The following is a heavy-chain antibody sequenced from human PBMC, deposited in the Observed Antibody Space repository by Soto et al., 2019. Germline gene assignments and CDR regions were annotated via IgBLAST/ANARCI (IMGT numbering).Heavy chain of an antibody. V-gene: IGHV3-7*01. CDR3: ASQFLAAVESANVY. D-gene: IGHD3-3*01. CDR1: GFVFINYL. J-gene: IGHJ4*02. Sequence: GSLRLSCDASGFVFINYLISWVRQATGKGPEWVANIRQDGRDMYYAASVRGRFTISRDNAKNSLYLQMNSLRAEDTAVYYCASQFLAAVESANVYWGLGTLVTVSS. CDR2: IRQDGRDM.